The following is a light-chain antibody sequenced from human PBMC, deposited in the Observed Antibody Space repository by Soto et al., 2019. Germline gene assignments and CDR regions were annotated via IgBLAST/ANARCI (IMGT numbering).Light chain of an antibody. Sequence: QSALTQPASVSGSPGQSITITCTGTSSDVGGYNYVSWYQQHPGKAPKPMIYDVSDRPSGVSDRFSGSKSGNTASLTISGLQADDGADYYCTSYASSGTPFVFGTGTKVTVL. CDR2: DVS. CDR3: TSYASSGTPFV. CDR1: SSDVGGYNY. J-gene: IGLJ1*01. V-gene: IGLV2-14*01.